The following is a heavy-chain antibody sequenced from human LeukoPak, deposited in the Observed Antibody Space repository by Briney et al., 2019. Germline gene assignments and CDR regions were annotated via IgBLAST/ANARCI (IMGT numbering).Heavy chain of an antibody. D-gene: IGHD2-15*01. CDR1: GGSFSGYY. V-gene: IGHV4-34*01. CDR2: INHSGST. J-gene: IGHJ4*02. Sequence: SETLSLTCAVYGGSFSGYYWSWIRQPPGKGLEWIGEINHSGSTNYNPSLKSRVTISVDTSKNQFSLKLSSVTAADTAVYYCASEGRYCSGGSCYSFDYWGQGTLVTVSS. CDR3: ASEGRYCSGGSCYSFDY.